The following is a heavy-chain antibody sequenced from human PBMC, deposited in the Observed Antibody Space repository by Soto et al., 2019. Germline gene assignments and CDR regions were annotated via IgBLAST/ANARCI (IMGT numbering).Heavy chain of an antibody. CDR2: IVGDGSII. CDR1: GFTFSSYW. CDR3: AKDFVANNGVWEPFDM. V-gene: IGHV3-23*03. D-gene: IGHD2-8*01. J-gene: IGHJ3*02. Sequence: GGSLRLSCAASGFTFSSYWMSWVRQAPGRGLEWVSGIVGDGSIIYYADSVKGRFTVSRDNSKNTLFLQMNSLREEDTAVYSCAKDFVANNGVWEPFDMWGQGTKVTVSS.